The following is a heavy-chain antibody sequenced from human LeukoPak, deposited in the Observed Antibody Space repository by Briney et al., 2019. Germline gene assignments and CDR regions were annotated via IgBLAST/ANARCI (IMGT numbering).Heavy chain of an antibody. CDR1: GGTFSSYA. CDR3: ARVSVSGSMDV. Sequence: ASVKVSCKASGGTFSSYAISWVRQAPGQGLEWMGWMNPNSGNTGYAQKFQGRVTMTRNTSISTAYMELSSLRSEDTAVYYCARVSVSGSMDVWGKGTTVTISS. CDR2: MNPNSGNT. V-gene: IGHV1-8*02. D-gene: IGHD3-10*01. J-gene: IGHJ6*03.